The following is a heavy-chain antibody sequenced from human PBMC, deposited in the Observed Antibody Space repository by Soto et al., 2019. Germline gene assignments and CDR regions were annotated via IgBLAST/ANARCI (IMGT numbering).Heavy chain of an antibody. Sequence: PGGSLRLSCAASGFTFSSYGMHWVRQAPGKGLEWVAVISYDGSNKYYADSVKGRFTISRDNSKNTLYLQMNSLRAEDTAVYYCAXXXXXXXXXXXXFDYWGQGTLVTVSS. V-gene: IGHV3-30*03. CDR1: GFTFSSYG. CDR2: ISYDGSNK. J-gene: IGHJ4*02. CDR3: AXXXXXXXXXXXXFDY.